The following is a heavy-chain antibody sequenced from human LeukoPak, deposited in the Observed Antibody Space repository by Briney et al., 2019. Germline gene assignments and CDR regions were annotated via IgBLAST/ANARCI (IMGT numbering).Heavy chain of an antibody. CDR3: ARDRIYGSGSLPHY. CDR2: ISAYNGNT. Sequence: RASVKVSCKASGYTFTSYGISWVRQAPGQGLEWMGWISAYNGNTNYAQKLQGRVTMTTDTSTSTAYMELRSLRSDDTAVYYCARDRIYGSGSLPHYWGQGTLVTVSS. J-gene: IGHJ4*02. V-gene: IGHV1-18*01. D-gene: IGHD3-10*01. CDR1: GYTFTSYG.